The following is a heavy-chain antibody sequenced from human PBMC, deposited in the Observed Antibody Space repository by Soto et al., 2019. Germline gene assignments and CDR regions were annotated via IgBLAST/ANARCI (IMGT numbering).Heavy chain of an antibody. CDR3: ARLPATVTTPRYFDY. V-gene: IGHV4-59*08. D-gene: IGHD4-17*01. CDR1: GGSISSYY. J-gene: IGHJ4*02. CDR2: IYYSGST. Sequence: SETLSLTCTVSGGSISSYYWSWIRQPPGKGLEWIGYIYYSGSTNYNPSLKSRVTISVDTSKNQFSLKLSSVTAADTAVYYCARLPATVTTPRYFDYWGQGTLVTVSS.